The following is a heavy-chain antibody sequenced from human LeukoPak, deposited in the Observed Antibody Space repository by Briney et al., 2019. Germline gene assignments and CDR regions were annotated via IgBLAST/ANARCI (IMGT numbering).Heavy chain of an antibody. Sequence: ASVKVSCKASGYTFTSYGISWVRQAPGQGLEWMGWISAYNGNTNYAQKLQGRVTMTTDTSTSTAYMELRSLRSEDTAVYYCAATGTAVPRIYYYMDVWGKGTTVTVSS. CDR3: AATGTAVPRIYYYMDV. D-gene: IGHD2-2*01. CDR1: GYTFTSYG. J-gene: IGHJ6*03. V-gene: IGHV1-18*01. CDR2: ISAYNGNT.